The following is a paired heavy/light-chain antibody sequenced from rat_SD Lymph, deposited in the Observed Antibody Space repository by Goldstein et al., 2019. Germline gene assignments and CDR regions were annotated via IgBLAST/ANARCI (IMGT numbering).Light chain of an antibody. CDR2: GAS. V-gene: IGKV12S11*01. CDR3: QQGYKYPYT. J-gene: IGKJ2-3*01. Sequence: DIQMTQSPASLSASLGETVSIECLASEGISNSLAWYQQKPGKSPQLLIYGASSLQDGVPSRFSGSGSGTQYSLKISGMQPEDEGVYYCQQGYKYPYTFGAGTKLELK. CDR1: EGISNS.
Heavy chain of an antibody. CDR1: GFTFSNYG. D-gene: IGHD1-9*01. Sequence: EVQLVESGGGLVQPGRSLKLSCVASGFTFSNYGMNWIRQAPGKGLEWVAYISSGSSYIYYAETVKGRFTISRDNAKNTLYLQMTSLRSEDTALYYCARHKYYGYNYNWFAYWGQGTLVTVSS. V-gene: IGHV5-34*01. CDR3: ARHKYYGYNYNWFAY. CDR2: ISSGSSYI. J-gene: IGHJ3*01.